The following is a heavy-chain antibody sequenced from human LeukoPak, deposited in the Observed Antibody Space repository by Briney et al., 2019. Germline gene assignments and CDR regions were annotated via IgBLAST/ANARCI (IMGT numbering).Heavy chain of an antibody. J-gene: IGHJ6*02. CDR1: GFTFSSYA. CDR3: ADPGYRRSSTCPPYGIDA. CDR2: ISGNADST. D-gene: IGHD2-2*01. Sequence: GGSLRLSCAASGFTFSSYAMSWVRQAPGKGLEWVSTISGNADSTYYAESVKGRFTISRDNSKNTVYLQMNSLRVEDTAVYYCADPGYRRSSTCPPYGIDAWGQGTTVTVSS. V-gene: IGHV3-23*01.